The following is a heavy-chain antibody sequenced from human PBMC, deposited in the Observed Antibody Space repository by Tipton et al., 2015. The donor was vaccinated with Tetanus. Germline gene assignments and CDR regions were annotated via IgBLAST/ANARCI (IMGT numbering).Heavy chain of an antibody. D-gene: IGHD3-22*01. CDR3: ARFSYDSGGFYSYFDY. CDR1: GGSISTFY. J-gene: IGHJ4*02. Sequence: LRLSCSISGGSISTFYWSWIRQPPGKGLEWIGHAYYSGSTNYNPSLKSRVSISVGTSNDQFSLRLTSVTAADTAIYYCARFSYDSGGFYSYFDYWGRGTLVTVSS. V-gene: IGHV4-59*01. CDR2: AYYSGST.